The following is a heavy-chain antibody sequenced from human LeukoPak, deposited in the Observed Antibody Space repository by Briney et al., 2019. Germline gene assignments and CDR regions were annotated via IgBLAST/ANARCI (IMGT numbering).Heavy chain of an antibody. D-gene: IGHD3-9*01. V-gene: IGHV1-69*13. CDR2: IIPIFGTA. J-gene: IGHJ4*02. Sequence: SVKVSCKASGYTFTSYGISWVRQAPGQGLEWMGGIIPIFGTANYAQKFQGRVTITADESTSTAYMELSSLRSEDTAVYYCARGSRPVYNLLTGKRYFDYWGQGTLLTVSS. CDR3: ARGSRPVYNLLTGKRYFDY. CDR1: GYTFTSYG.